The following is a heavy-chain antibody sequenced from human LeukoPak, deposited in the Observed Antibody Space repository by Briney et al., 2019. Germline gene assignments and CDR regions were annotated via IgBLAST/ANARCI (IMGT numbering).Heavy chain of an antibody. CDR3: AREGYYGSGSPPSLYFDY. J-gene: IGHJ4*02. V-gene: IGHV3-30-3*01. CDR1: GFTFRNYV. Sequence: SGGSLGLSCAASGFTFRNYVIHWVRQAPGKGLEWVAVTSSDLNVKLYADSVKGRFTISRDNSRSILYLQMNSLRPEDTAIYYCAREGYYGSGSPPSLYFDYWGQGTLVTVSS. CDR2: TSSDLNVK. D-gene: IGHD3-10*01.